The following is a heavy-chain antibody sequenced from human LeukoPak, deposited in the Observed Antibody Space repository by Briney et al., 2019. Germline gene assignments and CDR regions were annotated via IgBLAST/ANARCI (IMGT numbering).Heavy chain of an antibody. CDR1: GFTFSSYT. V-gene: IGHV3-21*01. CDR2: ISSSSDDI. D-gene: IGHD5-18*01. CDR3: AKAREDTAMALPFDY. Sequence: PGGSLRLSCAASGFTFSSYTMNWVRQAPGKGLEWVSSISSSSDDIYYADSVKGRFTISRDNSKNTLYLQVNSLRAEDTAVYYCAKAREDTAMALPFDYWGQGTLVTVSS. J-gene: IGHJ4*02.